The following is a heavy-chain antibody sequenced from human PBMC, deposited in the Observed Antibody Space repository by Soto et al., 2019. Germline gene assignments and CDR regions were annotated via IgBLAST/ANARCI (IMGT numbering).Heavy chain of an antibody. CDR3: ARVLRGYRNAIALNWFDP. J-gene: IGHJ5*02. CDR1: GVSISSGGYY. V-gene: IGHV4-31*03. CDR2: IYYSGST. Sequence: SVTLSLTCTVSGVSISSGGYYWRWIRQHPGKGLEWIGYIYYSGSTYYNPSLKSRVTISVDTSKNQFSLKLSSVTAADTAVYYCARVLRGYRNAIALNWFDPWGQGTLVTVSS. D-gene: IGHD5-18*01.